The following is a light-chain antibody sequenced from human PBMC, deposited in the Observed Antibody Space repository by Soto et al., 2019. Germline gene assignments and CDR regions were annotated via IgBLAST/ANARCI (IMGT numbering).Light chain of an antibody. CDR3: AQGLATPFT. CDR2: LGS. J-gene: IGKJ4*01. CDR1: QNLLHSNGYNY. V-gene: IGKV2-28*01. Sequence: EIALTQSPLSLPVTPGEPASISCRSSQNLLHSNGYNYLNWYLQKPGQSPQLLIYLGSNRASGVPDRFSGSGSGTDFTLTINRVEAEDVGLYFCAQGLATPFTFGGGTKVEIK.